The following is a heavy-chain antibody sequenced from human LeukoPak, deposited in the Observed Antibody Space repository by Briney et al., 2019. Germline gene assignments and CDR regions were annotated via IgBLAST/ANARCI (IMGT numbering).Heavy chain of an antibody. V-gene: IGHV3-48*04. J-gene: IGHJ4*02. D-gene: IGHD3-10*01. CDR1: GFSFSSYW. CDR2: ISSSGSTI. CDR3: ARLTVWFGEFYDY. Sequence: GGSLRLSCAASGFSFSSYWMTWVRQAPGKGLEWVSYISSSGSTIYYADSVKGRFTISRDNAKNSLYLQMNSLRAEDTAVYYCARLTVWFGEFYDYWGQGTLVTVSS.